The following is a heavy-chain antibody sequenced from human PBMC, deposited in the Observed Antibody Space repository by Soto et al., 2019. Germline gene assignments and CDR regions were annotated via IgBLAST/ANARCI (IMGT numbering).Heavy chain of an antibody. J-gene: IGHJ4*02. V-gene: IGHV3-33*01. D-gene: IGHD3-10*01. Sequence: QAQLVESGGGVVQSGRSLRLSCAASGFRFSNYGMHWVRQAPGKGLEWAAVIWYDGSNKYYADSVKGRFTISRDNSKNTLYLQMNSLRAEDTAVYYCASGRGGGPYYFNYWVRGTMVTVSS. CDR3: ASGRGGGPYYFNY. CDR1: GFRFSNYG. CDR2: IWYDGSNK.